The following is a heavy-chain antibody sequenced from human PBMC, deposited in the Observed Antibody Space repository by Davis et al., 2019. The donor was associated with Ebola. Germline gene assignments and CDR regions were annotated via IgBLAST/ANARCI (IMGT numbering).Heavy chain of an antibody. V-gene: IGHV3-7*03. CDR3: ARIMTTVTTGWFDP. J-gene: IGHJ5*02. CDR1: GFTFSSYW. D-gene: IGHD4-17*01. Sequence: GGSLTLSCAASGFTFSSYWMSWVRQAPGKGLEWVANIKQDGSEKYYVDSVKGRFTISRDNAKNSLYLQMNSLRAEDTAVYYCARIMTTVTTGWFDPWGQGTLVTVSS. CDR2: IKQDGSEK.